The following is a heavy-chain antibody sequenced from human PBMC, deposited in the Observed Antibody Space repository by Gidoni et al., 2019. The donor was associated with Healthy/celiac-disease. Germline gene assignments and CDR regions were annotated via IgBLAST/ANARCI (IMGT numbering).Heavy chain of an antibody. V-gene: IGHV3-74*01. Sequence: EVQLVESGGGLVQPGGSLRLSCAASGFTFSSYWMHWVRQAPGKGLVWVSRINSDGSSTSYADSVKGRFTISRDNAKNTLYLQMNSLRAEDTAVYYCASKSGSYILAYFDYWGQGTLVTVSS. D-gene: IGHD1-26*01. CDR2: INSDGSST. CDR3: ASKSGSYILAYFDY. CDR1: GFTFSSYW. J-gene: IGHJ4*02.